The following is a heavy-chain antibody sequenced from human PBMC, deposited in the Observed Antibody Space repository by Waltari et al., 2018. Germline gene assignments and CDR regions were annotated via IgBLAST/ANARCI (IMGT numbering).Heavy chain of an antibody. D-gene: IGHD3-16*02. J-gene: IGHJ4*02. Sequence: QVQLQQWGAGLLKPSATLSLTCAVYASSFSGDYCTWIPQPPGKGLEWIGEINHSGRSNYNPSLKSRVTISVDTSKNQFSLKLSSVTAADTAVYYCARGRFEYVWGSYRPGVDYWGQGTLVTVSS. CDR3: ARGRFEYVWGSYRPGVDY. V-gene: IGHV4-34*01. CDR1: ASSFSGDY. CDR2: INHSGRS.